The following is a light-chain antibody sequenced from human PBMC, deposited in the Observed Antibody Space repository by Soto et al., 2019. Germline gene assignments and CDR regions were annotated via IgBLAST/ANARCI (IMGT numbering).Light chain of an antibody. CDR3: QQHINWPLT. CDR1: QTVSSNY. CDR2: RTS. J-gene: IGKJ4*01. Sequence: PGERATLSCRASQTVSSNYLAWCQQRPGQAPRLLIYRTSTRATGIPARFSGSGSGADFTLTISSLEPEDFALYYCQQHINWPLTFGGGTKVDI. V-gene: IGKV3-11*01.